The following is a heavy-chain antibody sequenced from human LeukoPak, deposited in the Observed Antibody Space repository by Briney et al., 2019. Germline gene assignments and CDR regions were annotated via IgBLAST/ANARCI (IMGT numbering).Heavy chain of an antibody. V-gene: IGHV4-39*01. CDR1: GGSISSSSYY. CDR2: IYYSGST. J-gene: IGHJ4*02. Sequence: SETLSLTCTVSGGSISSSSYYWGWIRQPPGKGLEWIGSIYYSGSTYYNPSLKSRVTISVDTSKNQFSLKLSSATAADTAVYYCARRYQLAHFAYWGQGTLVTVSS. CDR3: ARRYQLAHFAY. D-gene: IGHD2-2*01.